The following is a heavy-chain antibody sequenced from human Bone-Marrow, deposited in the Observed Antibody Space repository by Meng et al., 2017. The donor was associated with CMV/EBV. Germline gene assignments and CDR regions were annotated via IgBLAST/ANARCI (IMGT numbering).Heavy chain of an antibody. J-gene: IGHJ4*02. Sequence: SCKASGYTFTGYYMHWVRQAPGKGLEWVAVISYDGSNKYYADSVKGRFTISRDNSKNTLYLQMNSLRAEDTAVYYCARVGSSRGYYFDDWGQGTLVTVSS. D-gene: IGHD1-26*01. V-gene: IGHV3-30-3*01. CDR1: GYTFTGYY. CDR3: ARVGSSRGYYFDD. CDR2: ISYDGSNK.